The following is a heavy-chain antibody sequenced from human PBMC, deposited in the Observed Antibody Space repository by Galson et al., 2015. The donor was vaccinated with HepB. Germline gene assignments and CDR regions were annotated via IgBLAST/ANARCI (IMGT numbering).Heavy chain of an antibody. V-gene: IGHV2-70*11. CDR3: ARIKSLVGAKTYIADY. J-gene: IGHJ4*02. D-gene: IGHD1-26*01. Sequence: PALVKPTQTLTLTCTFSGFSLSTSGMCVSWIRQPPGKALEWLARIDWDDDKYYSTSLKTRLTISKDTSKNQVVLTMTNMDPVDTATYYCARIKSLVGAKTYIADYWGQGTLVTVSS. CDR1: GFSLSTSGMC. CDR2: IDWDDDK.